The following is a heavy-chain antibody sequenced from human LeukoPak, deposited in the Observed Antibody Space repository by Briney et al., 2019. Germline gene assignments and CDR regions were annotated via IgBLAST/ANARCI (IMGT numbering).Heavy chain of an antibody. CDR2: INHSGTT. CDR3: ASHYSSGSYRYTGSFDS. CDR1: GGSFSDYY. D-gene: IGHD3-16*02. Sequence: PSETLSLTCAVYGGSFSDYYWSWIRQPPGKGLEWIGEINHSGTTNYSPSFKSRVSISVDTSKNQFSLKLNSVTAADAAMYYCASHYSSGSYRYTGSFDSWGQGMLVNVSS. V-gene: IGHV4-34*01. J-gene: IGHJ4*02.